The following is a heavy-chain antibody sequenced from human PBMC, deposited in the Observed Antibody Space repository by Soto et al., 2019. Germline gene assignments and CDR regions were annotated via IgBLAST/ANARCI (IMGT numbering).Heavy chain of an antibody. CDR2: INSDGSST. Sequence: EVQLVESGGALVQPGGSLRLSCAASGFTFSSYWMHWVRQAPGKGLVWVSRINSDGSSTSYADSVKGRFTIPRDNAKNTLYLQMNSLRAEDTAVYYCARTSLVVVAATREDYWGQGTLVTVSS. V-gene: IGHV3-74*01. CDR1: GFTFSSYW. CDR3: ARTSLVVVAATREDY. D-gene: IGHD2-15*01. J-gene: IGHJ4*02.